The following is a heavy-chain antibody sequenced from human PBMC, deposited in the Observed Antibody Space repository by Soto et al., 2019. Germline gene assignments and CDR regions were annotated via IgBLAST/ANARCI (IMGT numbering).Heavy chain of an antibody. Sequence: PSETLSLTCAIYGGSFSGSFSGYYWSWIRQSPEKGLEWIGEINHSGSTNYNPSLKSRVTISIDTSKNQFSLKLNSVTAADTAVFYCASRMGSGRYYFDYWGQGTLVTVSS. CDR1: GGSFSGSFSGYY. D-gene: IGHD3-10*01. J-gene: IGHJ4*02. CDR2: INHSGST. V-gene: IGHV4-34*01. CDR3: ASRMGSGRYYFDY.